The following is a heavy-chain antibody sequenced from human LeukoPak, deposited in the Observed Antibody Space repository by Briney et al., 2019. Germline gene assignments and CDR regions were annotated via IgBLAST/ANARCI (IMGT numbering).Heavy chain of an antibody. Sequence: PSETLSLTCAVYGGSFSGDYWSWIRQPPGKGLEWIGEINHSGSTNYNPSLKSRVTISVDTSKNQFSLKLSSVTAADTAVYYCARIDAMVRGVNDAFDIWGQGTMVTVSS. V-gene: IGHV4-34*01. CDR2: INHSGST. D-gene: IGHD3-10*01. J-gene: IGHJ3*02. CDR3: ARIDAMVRGVNDAFDI. CDR1: GGSFSGDY.